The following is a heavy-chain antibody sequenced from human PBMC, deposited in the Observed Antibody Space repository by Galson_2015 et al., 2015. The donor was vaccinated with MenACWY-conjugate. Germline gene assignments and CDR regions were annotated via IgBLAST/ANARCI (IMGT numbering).Heavy chain of an antibody. J-gene: IGHJ4*02. CDR1: GGSISGYY. CDR3: ARHLYGGGECYFCYFDY. Sequence: SETLSLTCTASGGSISGYYWSWIRQSPGKGLEWLGYISYSGDTNYNPSLKSRVAISVDTSTNRFSLSLSSVTAADTAMYYCARHLYGGGECYFCYFDYWGQGTLVTVSS. V-gene: IGHV4-59*08. CDR2: ISYSGDT. D-gene: IGHD2-21*01.